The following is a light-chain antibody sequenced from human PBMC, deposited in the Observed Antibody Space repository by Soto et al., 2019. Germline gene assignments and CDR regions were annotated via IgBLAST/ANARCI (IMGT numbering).Light chain of an antibody. Sequence: EIVMTQSPATLSVSPGERATLSCRASQSVSSNLAWYQQKPGQAPRLLIYGASTSATGIPARFSGSGSGIEFNLTISSLQSEDFAVYYCQQYNNWHPWTVGQGTKVEIK. CDR3: QQYNNWHPWT. J-gene: IGKJ1*01. CDR1: QSVSSN. CDR2: GAS. V-gene: IGKV3-15*01.